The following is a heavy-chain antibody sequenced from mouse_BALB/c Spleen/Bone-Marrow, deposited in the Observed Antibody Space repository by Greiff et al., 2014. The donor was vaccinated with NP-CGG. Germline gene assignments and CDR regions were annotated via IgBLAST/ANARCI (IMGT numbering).Heavy chain of an antibody. CDR3: AEGYDSWFAY. Sequence: EVQLQQSGAELVKPGASVKLSCTASGFNIEDTYVHWVKQRPEQGLEWIGRIDPANGNTKYDPKFQGKATVTSDTSSNTAYLHRSSLTAEDTADYYCAEGYDSWFAYWGQGTLVTVSA. CDR1: GFNIEDTY. J-gene: IGHJ3*01. CDR2: IDPANGNT. D-gene: IGHD2-2*01. V-gene: IGHV14-3*02.